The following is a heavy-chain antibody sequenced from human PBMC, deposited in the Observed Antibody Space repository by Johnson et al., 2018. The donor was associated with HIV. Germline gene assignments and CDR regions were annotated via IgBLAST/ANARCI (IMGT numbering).Heavy chain of an antibody. V-gene: IGHV3-30*04. CDR2: ISYDGRNK. CDR3: AREGRRDAFDI. CDR1: GFTFSTYA. J-gene: IGHJ3*02. Sequence: HVQLVESGGGVVQPERSLRLSCAASGFTFSTYAMHWVRQAPGKGLEWVACISYDGRNKHYAGSVKGRFTLYRDTSKNKLYLQMNSLRTEDTAVYSCAREGRRDAFDIWGQGTMVTVSS.